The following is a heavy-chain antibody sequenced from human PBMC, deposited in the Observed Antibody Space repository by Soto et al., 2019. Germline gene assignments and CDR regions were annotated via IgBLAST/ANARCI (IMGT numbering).Heavy chain of an antibody. J-gene: IGHJ4*02. CDR2: INPNSVGT. Sequence: GASVKVSCKASGYTFTGYYMHWVRQAPGQGLEWMGWINPNSVGTNYAQKFQGWVTMTRDTSISTAYMELSRLRSDDTAVYYCARELPIAAAGYFDYWGQGTLVTVSS. CDR3: ARELPIAAAGYFDY. CDR1: GYTFTGYY. D-gene: IGHD6-13*01. V-gene: IGHV1-2*04.